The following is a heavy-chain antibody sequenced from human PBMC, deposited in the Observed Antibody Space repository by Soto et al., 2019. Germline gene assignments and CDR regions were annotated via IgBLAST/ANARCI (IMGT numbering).Heavy chain of an antibody. Sequence: GGSLRLCCAACGFIVSTSYMSWVRQAPGKGLEWVSIIYNDGSTYYADSVKGRFTVSRDDSKNTLYLEILSLRVEDTAVYYCARDSYTRYWGQGTQVTVSS. D-gene: IGHD4-4*01. CDR3: ARDSYTRY. CDR1: GFIVSTSY. CDR2: IYNDGST. V-gene: IGHV3-66*01. J-gene: IGHJ4*02.